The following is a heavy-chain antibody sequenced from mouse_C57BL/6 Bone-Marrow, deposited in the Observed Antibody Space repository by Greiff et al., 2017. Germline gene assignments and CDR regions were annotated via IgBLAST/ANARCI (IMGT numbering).Heavy chain of an antibody. D-gene: IGHD6-1*01. CDR2: LNPSNGGT. Sequence: QVQLQQPGTELVKPGASVKLSCKASGYTFTSYWMHWVKQRPGQGLEWIGNLNPSNGGTNYTEKFKSKATLTVDKSSSTAYMQLSSLTSEDSAVYYCARYPLWGQGTSVTVSS. J-gene: IGHJ4*01. V-gene: IGHV1-53*01. CDR1: GYTFTSYW. CDR3: ARYPL.